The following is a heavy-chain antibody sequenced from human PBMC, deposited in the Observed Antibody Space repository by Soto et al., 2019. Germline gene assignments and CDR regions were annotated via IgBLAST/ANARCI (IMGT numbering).Heavy chain of an antibody. D-gene: IGHD2-21*02. J-gene: IGHJ4*02. CDR3: ARIHYCGNSVGLNY. CDR1: GYTFTSYY. CDR2: INPSGGST. V-gene: IGHV1-46*01. Sequence: QVQLVQSGAEVKKPGASVKVSCKASGYTFTSYYMHWVRQAPGQGLEWMGIINPSGGSTSYAQKFHGRVTMTRDTTTSTVYMELSSMRSEDTAVYYCARIHYCGNSVGLNYWGQGTLVTVSS.